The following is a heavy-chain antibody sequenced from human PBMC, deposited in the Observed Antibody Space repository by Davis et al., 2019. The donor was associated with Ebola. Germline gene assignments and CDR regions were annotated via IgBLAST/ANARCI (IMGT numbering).Heavy chain of an antibody. D-gene: IGHD5-12*01. Sequence: ASVKVSCKASGFTFSTHGISWVRQAPGQGLEWMGWISDFSRTTNYAQKFQGRVTVTRDTSTTTVYMDLSSLRSEDTALYYCTTPGGQDSGYDVFDIWGQGTMVTVSS. CDR2: ISDFSRTT. CDR1: GFTFSTHG. J-gene: IGHJ3*02. CDR3: TTPGGQDSGYDVFDI. V-gene: IGHV1-18*04.